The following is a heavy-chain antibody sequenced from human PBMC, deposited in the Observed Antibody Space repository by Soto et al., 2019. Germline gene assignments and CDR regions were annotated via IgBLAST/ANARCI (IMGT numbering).Heavy chain of an antibody. CDR1: GGSISPYY. Sequence: SETLSLTCTVSGGSISPYYWSWVRQPPGKGLEWIGHVNYRGSTSYNPSLKSRLTISMDTSKNRFSLKLKSVSAADTAVYFCARAESSSSEGFDYWGRGTLVTVSS. CDR2: VNYRGST. J-gene: IGHJ4*02. CDR3: ARAESSSSEGFDY. D-gene: IGHD6-6*01. V-gene: IGHV4-59*01.